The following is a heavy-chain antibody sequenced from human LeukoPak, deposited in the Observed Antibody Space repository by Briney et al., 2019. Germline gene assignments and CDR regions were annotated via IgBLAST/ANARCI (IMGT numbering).Heavy chain of an antibody. J-gene: IGHJ4*02. CDR1: GYTFTGYY. CDR2: INPNSGGT. Sequence: GASVKVSCKASGYTFTGYYMHWVRQAPGQGLEWMGWINPNSGGTNYAQKFQGRVTMTRDTSISTAYMELSRLRSDDTAVYYCARDPDVDTALGPPLYYFDYWGQGTLVTVSS. CDR3: ARDPDVDTALGPPLYYFDY. V-gene: IGHV1-2*02. D-gene: IGHD5-18*01.